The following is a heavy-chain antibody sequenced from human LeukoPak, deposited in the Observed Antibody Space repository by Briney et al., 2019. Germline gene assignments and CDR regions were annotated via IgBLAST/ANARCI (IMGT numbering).Heavy chain of an antibody. Sequence: PGGSLRLSCAASGFTFDDYAMHWVRQAPGKGLEWVSGISWNSGSIGYADSVKGRFTISRDNAKNSLYLQMNSLRAEDTALYYCAKDTRMSYYYYGMDVWGQGTTVTVSS. V-gene: IGHV3-9*01. CDR2: ISWNSGSI. D-gene: IGHD2/OR15-2a*01. CDR3: AKDTRMSYYYYGMDV. CDR1: GFTFDDYA. J-gene: IGHJ6*02.